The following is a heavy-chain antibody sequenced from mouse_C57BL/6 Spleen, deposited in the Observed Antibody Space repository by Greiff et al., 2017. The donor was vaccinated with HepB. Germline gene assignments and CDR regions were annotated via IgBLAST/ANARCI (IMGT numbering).Heavy chain of an antibody. CDR2: INPYNGGT. Sequence: EVKLQESGPVLVKPGASVKMSCKASGYTFTDYYMNWVKQSHGKSLEWIGVINPYNGGTSYNQKFKGKATLTVDKSSSTAYMELNSLTSEDSAVYYCARGPFDYWGQGTTLTVSS. CDR3: ARGPFDY. CDR1: GYTFTDYY. J-gene: IGHJ2*01. V-gene: IGHV1-19*01.